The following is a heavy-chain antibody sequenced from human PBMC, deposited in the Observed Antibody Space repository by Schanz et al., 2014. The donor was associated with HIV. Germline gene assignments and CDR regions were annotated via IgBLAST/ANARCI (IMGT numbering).Heavy chain of an antibody. CDR2: ISESGGRT. J-gene: IGHJ4*02. CDR3: AKPEYDSSGNSQSHFDY. D-gene: IGHD3-22*01. Sequence: VQLLESGGGLVQPGGSLRLSCAASGFAFSNYAMSWVRQAPGKGLEWVSSISESGGRTYYADSVNGRFTISRDNSKNTLYLQMTTLRIDDTAVYYCAKPEYDSSGNSQSHFDYWGQGTLVTVSS. CDR1: GFAFSNYA. V-gene: IGHV3-23*01.